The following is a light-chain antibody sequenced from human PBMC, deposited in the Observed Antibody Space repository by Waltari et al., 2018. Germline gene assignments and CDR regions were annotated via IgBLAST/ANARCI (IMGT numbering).Light chain of an antibody. CDR1: SSNIGHNT. CDR3: GTWHSRLNAVV. CDR2: ENN. Sequence: QSVLTQPPSVSAAPGQKITIYCSGSSSNIGHNTVSWYQQLPGTAPNVLIYENNKRPSRIPHRYSGSNSRTAATQGINGRQTGNEADYYCGTWHSRLNAVVFGGRTKLNV. V-gene: IGLV1-51*02. J-gene: IGLJ3*02.